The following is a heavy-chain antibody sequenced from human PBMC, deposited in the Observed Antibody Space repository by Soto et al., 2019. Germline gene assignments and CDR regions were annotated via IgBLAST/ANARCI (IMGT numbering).Heavy chain of an antibody. D-gene: IGHD3-16*01. CDR2: SSSRRGYT. Sequence: QVQLVESGGGLVEPGGSLRLSCAASGFSVGDYYMTWIRQAPGKGLEWLSYSSSRRGYTNYADSVKGRFTISRDNARQSLYLQMDSVRAEETAVYFCARASGWRKGFTFDYGLDVWGQGTTVTVSS. CDR1: GFSVGDYY. J-gene: IGHJ6*02. CDR3: ARASGWRKGFTFDYGLDV. V-gene: IGHV3-11*06.